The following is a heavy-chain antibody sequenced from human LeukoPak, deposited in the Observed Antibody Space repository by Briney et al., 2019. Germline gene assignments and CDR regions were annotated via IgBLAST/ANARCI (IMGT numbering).Heavy chain of an antibody. CDR2: IYHSGST. V-gene: IGHV4-38-2*01. CDR3: ARVDLTAAGLYYFDY. J-gene: IGHJ4*02. D-gene: IGHD6-13*01. Sequence: PSETLSLTCAVSGYSITSGYYWGWIRQPPGKGLEWIGSIYHSGSTYYNPSLKSRVTISVDTSKNQFSLKLSSVTAADTAAYYCARVDLTAAGLYYFDYWGQGTLVTVSS. CDR1: GYSITSGYY.